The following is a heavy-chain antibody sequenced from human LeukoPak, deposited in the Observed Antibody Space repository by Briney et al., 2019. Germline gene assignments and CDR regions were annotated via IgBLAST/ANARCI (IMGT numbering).Heavy chain of an antibody. CDR3: ARGWRYCSSTSCYRVDMDV. CDR2: MNPNSDNT. J-gene: IGHJ6*03. V-gene: IGHV1-8*01. Sequence: ASVKVSCKASGYTFTSYDINWVRQATGQGLEWMGWMNPNSDNTGYAQKFQGRVTMARNTSISTAYMELSSLRSEDTAVYYCARGWRYCSSTSCYRVDMDVWGKGTTVTVSS. D-gene: IGHD2-2*01. CDR1: GYTFTSYD.